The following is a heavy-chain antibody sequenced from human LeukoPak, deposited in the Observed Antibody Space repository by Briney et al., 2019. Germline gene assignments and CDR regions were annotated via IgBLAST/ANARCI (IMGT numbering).Heavy chain of an antibody. Sequence: GASVKVSCKASGYTFTSYYMHWVRLAPGQGLEWMGIINPSGGSTSYAQKFQGRVTMTRDTSTSTVYMELSSLRSEDTAVYYCARDFGEFDAFDIWGQGTMVTVSS. J-gene: IGHJ3*02. CDR2: INPSGGST. CDR3: ARDFGEFDAFDI. V-gene: IGHV1-46*03. D-gene: IGHD3-10*01. CDR1: GYTFTSYY.